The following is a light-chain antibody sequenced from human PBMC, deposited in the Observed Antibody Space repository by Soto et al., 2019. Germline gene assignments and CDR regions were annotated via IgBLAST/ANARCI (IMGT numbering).Light chain of an antibody. J-gene: IGKJ4*01. CDR2: AAS. CDR1: QDISSW. Sequence: IQRTQYQKSVSASVGDRGTITCRASQDISSWVAWYQQKPGKAPKLLISAASSLQSGVPRRFSGSGSGTDFTLIISSLQPEDFATYFCQQGDSFPFPVGGGGKV. V-gene: IGKV1-12*01. CDR3: QQGDSFPFP.